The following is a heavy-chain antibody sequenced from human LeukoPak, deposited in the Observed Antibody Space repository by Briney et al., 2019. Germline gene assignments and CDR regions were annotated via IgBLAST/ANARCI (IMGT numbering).Heavy chain of an antibody. J-gene: IGHJ4*02. CDR2: IYYSGST. CDR3: AREHSSSGLYYFDY. Sequence: SETLSLTCTVSGGSISSSSYYWGSIRQPPGKGLEWIGSIYYSGSTYYNPSLKSRVTISVDTSKNQFSLKLSSVTAADTAVYYCAREHSSSGLYYFDYWGQGTLVTVSS. D-gene: IGHD6-13*01. CDR1: GGSISSSSYY. V-gene: IGHV4-39*07.